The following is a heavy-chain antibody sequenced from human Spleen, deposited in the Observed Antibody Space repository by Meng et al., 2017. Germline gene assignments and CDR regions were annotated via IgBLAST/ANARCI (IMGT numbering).Heavy chain of an antibody. J-gene: IGHJ4*02. CDR3: ARDSGRYRVDY. CDR2: IYYTGNT. V-gene: IGHV4-31*03. Sequence: SETLSLTCTVSGGSMSSGGYYWSWIRQHPGKGLEWSGYIYYTGNTYYNPSLKSRVTISVDTPKSQFSLKLSSVTAADTAVYYCARDSGRYRVDYWGQGTLVTVSS. D-gene: IGHD1-26*01. CDR1: GGSMSSGGYY.